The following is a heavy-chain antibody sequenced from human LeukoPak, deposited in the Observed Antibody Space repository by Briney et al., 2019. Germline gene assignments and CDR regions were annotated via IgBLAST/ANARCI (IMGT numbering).Heavy chain of an antibody. CDR3: ARAHYYGSGSRNWFDP. J-gene: IGHJ5*02. V-gene: IGHV4-59*01. CDR2: IYYSGRT. Sequence: SETLSLTCTVSGGSIRSYYWSWIRQPPGKGLEWVGYIYYSGRTNYNPSLKSRVTISVDTSKNQFSLKLSSVTAADTAVYYCARAHYYGSGSRNWFDPWGQGTLVTVSS. CDR1: GGSIRSYY. D-gene: IGHD3-10*01.